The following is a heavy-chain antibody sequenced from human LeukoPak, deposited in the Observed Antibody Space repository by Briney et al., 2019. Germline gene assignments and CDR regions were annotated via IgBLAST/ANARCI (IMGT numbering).Heavy chain of an antibody. D-gene: IGHD2-2*02. V-gene: IGHV3-11*04. CDR2: ISSSGSTI. Sequence: GGSLRLSCAASGSTFSDYYMSWIRQAPGKGLEWVSYISSSGSTIYYADSVKGRFTISRDNAKNSLYLQMNSLRAEDTAVYYCARDCSSTSCYTPNDAFDIWGQGTMVTVSS. J-gene: IGHJ3*02. CDR1: GSTFSDYY. CDR3: ARDCSSTSCYTPNDAFDI.